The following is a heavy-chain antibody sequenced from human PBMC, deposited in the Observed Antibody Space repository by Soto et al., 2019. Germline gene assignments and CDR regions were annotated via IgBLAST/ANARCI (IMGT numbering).Heavy chain of an antibody. CDR2: IIPIFGTA. D-gene: IGHD3-16*01. V-gene: IGHV1-69*01. CDR1: GGTFSSYA. Sequence: QVQLVQSGGEVKKPGSSVMVSCKASGGTFSSYAISWVRQAPGQGLEWMGGIIPIFGTANYAQKFQGRVTITADESSSTAYMELSSLRSEDTAVYYCARGADTPGDSPNFDFWGQGTLVTVSS. J-gene: IGHJ4*02. CDR3: ARGADTPGDSPNFDF.